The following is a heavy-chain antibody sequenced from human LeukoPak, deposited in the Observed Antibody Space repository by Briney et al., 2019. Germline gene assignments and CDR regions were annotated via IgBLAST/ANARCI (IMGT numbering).Heavy chain of an antibody. V-gene: IGHV1-18*01. Sequence: ASVKVSCKAFGYTYTRYGISWMRQAPGQGLEWMWWISGDNGNTKYAQRVQGRVTMSTDTPTTTAYKELGSLTSDDTAIYYCARSPLAGATRVDYWGQGTLVTVSS. CDR1: GYTYTRYG. CDR3: ARSPLAGATRVDY. J-gene: IGHJ4*02. D-gene: IGHD1-26*01. CDR2: ISGDNGNT.